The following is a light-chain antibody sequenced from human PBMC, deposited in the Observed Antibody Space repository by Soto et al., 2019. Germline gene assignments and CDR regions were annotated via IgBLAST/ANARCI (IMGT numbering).Light chain of an antibody. CDR3: QQRSNWPIT. J-gene: IGKJ5*01. CDR2: DAS. V-gene: IGKV3-11*01. Sequence: EIVLTQSPATLSLSQGERAPLSCRASQSVSSYLAWYQQKPGQAPRLLIYDASNRATGIPARFSGSGSGTDFTLTISSLEPEDFAVYYCQQRSNWPITFGQGTRLEI. CDR1: QSVSSY.